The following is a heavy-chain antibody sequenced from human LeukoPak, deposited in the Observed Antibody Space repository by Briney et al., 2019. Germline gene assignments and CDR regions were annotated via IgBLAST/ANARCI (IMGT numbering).Heavy chain of an antibody. J-gene: IGHJ6*02. D-gene: IGHD6-19*01. CDR2: ISAYNGNT. CDR1: GYTFTSYG. Sequence: ASVKDSCKASGYTFTSYGITWVRQAPGQGLEWMGWISAYNGNTNYAQKFQGRVTMTTDTSTSTAYMELRSLRSDDTAVYYCAREDDVKHHSSGWLPHPNYHYGMDVWGPGTTVTVSS. CDR3: AREDDVKHHSSGWLPHPNYHYGMDV. V-gene: IGHV1-18*01.